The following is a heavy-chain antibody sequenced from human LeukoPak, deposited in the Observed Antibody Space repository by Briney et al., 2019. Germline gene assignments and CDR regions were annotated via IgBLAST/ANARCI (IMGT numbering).Heavy chain of an antibody. CDR3: ARAITMVYIGGWFDP. Sequence: PSETLSLTCTVSGGSISSYYWSWIRQPPGKGLEWIGYIYYSGSTNYNPSLKSRVTISVDTSKNQFSLKLSSVTAADTAVYYCARAITMVYIGGWFDPWGQGTLVTVSS. V-gene: IGHV4-59*01. CDR2: IYYSGST. CDR1: GGSISSYY. J-gene: IGHJ5*02. D-gene: IGHD3-10*01.